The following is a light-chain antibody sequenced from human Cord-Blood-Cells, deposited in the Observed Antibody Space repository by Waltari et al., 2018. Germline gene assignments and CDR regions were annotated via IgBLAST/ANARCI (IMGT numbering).Light chain of an antibody. CDR1: QSVSSSY. J-gene: IGKJ1*01. Sequence: EIVLTQSPGTLSLSPGERAPLSCRASQSVSSSYLAWYQQKPGQAPRLLIYGASSSATGIPDRFSGSGSGTDFTLTISRLEPEDFAVYYCQQYGSSPPWTFGQGTKVEIK. CDR2: GAS. CDR3: QQYGSSPPWT. V-gene: IGKV3-20*01.